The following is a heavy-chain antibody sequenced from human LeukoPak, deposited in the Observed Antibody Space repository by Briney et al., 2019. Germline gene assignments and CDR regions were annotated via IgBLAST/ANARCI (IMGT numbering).Heavy chain of an antibody. V-gene: IGHV3-33*01. D-gene: IGHD5-12*01. J-gene: IGHJ4*02. CDR2: IWYDGSKE. CDR1: GFTFSGYG. CDR3: ARPHSGYDPFDY. Sequence: PGGSLRLSCAASGFTFSGYGMHWVRQAPGKGLEWVAVIWYDGSKEHFADSVKGRFTISRDNSKNTFYLQMNSLRAEDTAVYYCARPHSGYDPFDYWGQGTLVTVSS.